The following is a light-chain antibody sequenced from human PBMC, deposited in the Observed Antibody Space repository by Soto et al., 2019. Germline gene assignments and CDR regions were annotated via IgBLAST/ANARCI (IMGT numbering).Light chain of an antibody. Sequence: DIQMTQSPSALSASVGDRVTITCRASQSISGYLTWFQQKPGKAPKLLIHGAFRLRSGVPSRFSGSGSGTDFTLTISSLQPEDFATYFCQQSYSTPPWTFGQGTKVDIK. CDR3: QQSYSTPPWT. CDR1: QSISGY. J-gene: IGKJ1*01. CDR2: GAF. V-gene: IGKV1-39*01.